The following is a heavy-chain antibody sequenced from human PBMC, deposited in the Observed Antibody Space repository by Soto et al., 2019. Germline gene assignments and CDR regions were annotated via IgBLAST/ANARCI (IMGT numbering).Heavy chain of an antibody. CDR2: IIGSGGNT. CDR3: EKGYYTMDV. CDR1: GFPFSIYA. Sequence: SLTLSGVSAGFPFSIYAMTWGRQAPGKGLEWVSTIIGSGGNTYYSDSVKGRFTISRDNSKNTLYLQSNSLRAEDTALYYCEKGYYTMDVWGQGTTVTVSS. V-gene: IGHV3-23*01. J-gene: IGHJ6*02.